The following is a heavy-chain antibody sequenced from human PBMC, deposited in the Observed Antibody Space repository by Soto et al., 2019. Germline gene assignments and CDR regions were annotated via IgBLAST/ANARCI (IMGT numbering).Heavy chain of an antibody. J-gene: IGHJ5*02. D-gene: IGHD6-13*01. CDR2: IYYSGST. CDR1: GGSISSGDYY. V-gene: IGHV4-30-4*01. Sequence: QVQLQESGPGLVKPSQTLSLTCTVSGGSISSGDYYWSWIRQPPGKGLEWIGYIYYSGSTYYNPSRKSRVTISVDTSKNQFSLKLSSVTAADTAVYYCARGADSSSWSGPNWFDPWGQGTLVTVSS. CDR3: ARGADSSSWSGPNWFDP.